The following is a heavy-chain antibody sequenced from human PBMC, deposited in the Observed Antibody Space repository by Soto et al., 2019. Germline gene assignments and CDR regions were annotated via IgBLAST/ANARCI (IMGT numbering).Heavy chain of an antibody. D-gene: IGHD2-8*02. CDR3: TGEVASGY. V-gene: IGHV3-30*03. CDR1: GFTVNTYG. J-gene: IGHJ4*02. CDR2: ISRDGGTK. Sequence: QVQLVESGGGVVQPGRSLRLSCAVSGFTVNTYGMHWVSQAPGKGLEWVAVISRDGGTKFYADSVKGRFTISRDNSRNTLFLEMNSLRGDDMAVYYCTGEVASGYWGQGTLVTISS.